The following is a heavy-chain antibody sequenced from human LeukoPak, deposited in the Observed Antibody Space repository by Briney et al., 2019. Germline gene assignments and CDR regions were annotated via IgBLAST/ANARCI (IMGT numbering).Heavy chain of an antibody. J-gene: IGHJ2*01. CDR2: VNHSGST. V-gene: IGHV4-34*01. CDR3: ARKHALRYIDWYFDL. D-gene: IGHD3-9*01. Sequence: PSETLSLTCAVYGGAFSSYYWNWIRQPPGMGLEWIGEVNHSGSTNYNPSLKSRVTMSVDTSKNQVSLKVNSVTAADTSVYFCARKHALRYIDWYFDLWGRGTLVTVSS. CDR1: GGAFSSYY.